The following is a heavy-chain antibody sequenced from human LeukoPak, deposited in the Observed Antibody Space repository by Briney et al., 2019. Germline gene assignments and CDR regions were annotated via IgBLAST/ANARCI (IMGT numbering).Heavy chain of an antibody. CDR2: INPNSGGT. CDR1: GYTFTGYY. J-gene: IGHJ4*02. D-gene: IGHD3-22*01. V-gene: IGHV1-2*06. CDR3: AIDRYYYDSSGQIDH. Sequence: ASVKVSCKASGYTFTGYYMHWVRQAPGQGLEWMGRINPNSGGTNYAQKFQGRVTMTRDTSISTAYMELSRLRSDDTAVYYCAIDRYYYDSSGQIDHWGQGTLVSVSS.